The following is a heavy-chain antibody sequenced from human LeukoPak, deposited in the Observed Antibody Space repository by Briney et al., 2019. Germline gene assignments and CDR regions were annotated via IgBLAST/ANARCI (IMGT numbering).Heavy chain of an antibody. CDR1: GFTFSSYA. CDR2: ISYDGSNK. V-gene: IGHV3-30*04. D-gene: IGHD3-3*01. J-gene: IGHJ6*03. Sequence: GGSLRLSCAASGFTFSSYAMHWVRQAPGKGLEWVAVISYDGSNKYYADSVKGRFTISRDNSKKTLYLQMNSLRAEDTAVYYCARDRDFWSGYYTGVDYYYYYYMDVWGKGTTVTVSS. CDR3: ARDRDFWSGYYTGVDYYYYYYMDV.